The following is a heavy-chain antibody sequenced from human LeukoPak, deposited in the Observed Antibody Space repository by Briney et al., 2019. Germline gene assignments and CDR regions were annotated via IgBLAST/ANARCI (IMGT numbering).Heavy chain of an antibody. D-gene: IGHD5-24*01. J-gene: IGHJ4*02. CDR1: GFTFSSYW. Sequence: GGSLRLSCAASGFTFSSYWMSWVRQAPGKGLEWVANIKQDGSEKYYVDSVKGRFTISRDNAKNSLYLQMNSLKTEDTAVYYCTGRVKRWLHSLFDYWGQGTLVTVSS. V-gene: IGHV3-7*03. CDR2: IKQDGSEK. CDR3: TGRVKRWLHSLFDY.